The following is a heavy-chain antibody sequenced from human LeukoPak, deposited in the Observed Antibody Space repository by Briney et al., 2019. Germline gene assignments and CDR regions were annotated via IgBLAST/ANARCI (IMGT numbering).Heavy chain of an antibody. D-gene: IGHD6-19*01. CDR1: EFSFSNYW. CDR2: IKQDGIEK. J-gene: IGHJ4*02. Sequence: PGGSLRLSCLASEFSFSNYWVTWVRQAPGKGLEWVASIKQDGIEKNYVDSVKGRFTISRDNAKNSLYLQMNNLRAEDTAVYYCARGGAVAGIDHWGQGTLVTVSS. CDR3: ARGGAVAGIDH. V-gene: IGHV3-7*01.